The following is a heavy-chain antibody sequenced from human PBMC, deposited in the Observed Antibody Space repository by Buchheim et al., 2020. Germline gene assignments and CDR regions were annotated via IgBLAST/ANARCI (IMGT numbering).Heavy chain of an antibody. V-gene: IGHV3-11*06. D-gene: IGHD6-13*01. Sequence: QVQLMESGGGLVKPGGSLRLSCAASGFTLSDYYMNWIRQAPGKGLEWVSYITSGSTNTKYADSVKGRFTISRDDAKKTLFLQLNSLRVEDTAVYYCAREVGYSSSRPFDTWGQGTL. CDR3: AREVGYSSSRPFDT. CDR1: GFTLSDYY. CDR2: ITSGSTNT. J-gene: IGHJ4*02.